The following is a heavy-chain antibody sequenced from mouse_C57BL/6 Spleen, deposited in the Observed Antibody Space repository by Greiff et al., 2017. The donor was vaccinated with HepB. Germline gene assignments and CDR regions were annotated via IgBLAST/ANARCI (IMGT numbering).Heavy chain of an antibody. CDR3: VRLSTVVATRNAMDY. J-gene: IGHJ4*01. V-gene: IGHV10-1*01. CDR1: GFSFNTYA. D-gene: IGHD1-1*01. CDR2: IRSKSNNYAT. Sequence: EVQLVESGGGLVQPKGSLKLSCAASGFSFNTYAMNWVRQAPGKGLEWVARIRSKSNNYATYYADSVKDRFTISRDDSESMLYLQMNNWKTEDTAMYDCVRLSTVVATRNAMDYWGQGTSVTVSS.